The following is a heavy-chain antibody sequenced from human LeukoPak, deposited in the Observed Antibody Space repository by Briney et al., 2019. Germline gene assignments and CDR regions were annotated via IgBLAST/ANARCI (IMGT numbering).Heavy chain of an antibody. CDR3: ARGYGGYLDNWFAP. V-gene: IGHV4-34*01. CDR1: GGSFGGYY. Sequence: PSETLSLTCAVYGGSFGGYYWSWIRQPPGKGLEWIGEINHSGSTNYNPSLKSRVTISVDTSKNQFSLKLSSVTAADTAVYYCARGYGGYLDNWFAPWGQGTLVTVSS. CDR2: INHSGST. J-gene: IGHJ5*02. D-gene: IGHD4-17*01.